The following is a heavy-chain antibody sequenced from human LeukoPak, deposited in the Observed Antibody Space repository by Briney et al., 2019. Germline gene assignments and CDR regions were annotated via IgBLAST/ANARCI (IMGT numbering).Heavy chain of an antibody. CDR3: ARDRTVVVVVAATQAHWFDP. V-gene: IGHV4-30-4*01. J-gene: IGHJ5*02. CDR2: IFYSGST. Sequence: SQTLSLNCTASGGSISHGNYYWSWIRQPPGRGLEWIGYIFYSGSTYYNPSLKSRVTISLDTSKNLFSLKLSSVTAADTAVYYCARDRTVVVVVAATQAHWFDPWGQGTLVTVSS. D-gene: IGHD2-15*01. CDR1: GGSISHGNYY.